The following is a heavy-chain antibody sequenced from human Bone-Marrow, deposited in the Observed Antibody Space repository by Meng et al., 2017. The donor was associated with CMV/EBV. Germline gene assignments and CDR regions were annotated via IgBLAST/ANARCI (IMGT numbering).Heavy chain of an antibody. D-gene: IGHD2-2*01. CDR1: GFTFSSYS. J-gene: IGHJ4*02. CDR2: ISSSSSYI. Sequence: GESLKISCAASGFTFSSYSMNWVRQALGKGLEWVSSISSSSSYIYYADSVKGRFTISRDNAKNSLYLQMNSLRAEDTAVYYWARGTIRDYWGQGTLVTVSS. CDR3: ARGTIRDY. V-gene: IGHV3-21*01.